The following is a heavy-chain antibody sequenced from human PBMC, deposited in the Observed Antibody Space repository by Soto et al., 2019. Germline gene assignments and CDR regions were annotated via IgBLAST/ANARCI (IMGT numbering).Heavy chain of an antibody. D-gene: IGHD3-9*01. V-gene: IGHV4-59*01. J-gene: IGHJ5*02. Sequence: SETLSLTCTVSGGSISSYYWSWIRQPPGKGLEWIGYIYYSGSTNYNPSLKSRVTISVDTSKNQYSLKLSSVTAADTAVYYCARAPTGPTPYYDILTGYPAGWFDPWGQGTLVTVSS. CDR1: GGSISSYY. CDR3: ARAPTGPTPYYDILTGYPAGWFDP. CDR2: IYYSGST.